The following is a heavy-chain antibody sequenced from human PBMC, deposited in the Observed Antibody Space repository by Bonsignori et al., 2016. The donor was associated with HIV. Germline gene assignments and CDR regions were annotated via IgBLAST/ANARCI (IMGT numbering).Heavy chain of an antibody. CDR3: VKDVDPTMVFLTGFDC. CDR2: ISKSADWT. D-gene: IGHD5-18*01. CDR1: GFIFRNYA. Sequence: VQVVESGGGLVQPGGSLRLSCAASGFIFRNYAMTWVRQAPGQGLEWVSVISKSADWTHYADSVEGRFTVSRDNSNNMFYLQMNSLRAEDTAIYYCVKDVDPTMVFLTGFDCWGRGSPGH. J-gene: IGHJ4*02. V-gene: IGHV3-23*04.